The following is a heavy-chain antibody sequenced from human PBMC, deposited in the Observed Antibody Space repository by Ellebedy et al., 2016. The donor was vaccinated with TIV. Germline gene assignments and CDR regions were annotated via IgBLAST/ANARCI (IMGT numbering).Heavy chain of an antibody. V-gene: IGHV1-18*04. CDR3: ARFVDGDYEDY. CDR1: GYTFTSYG. D-gene: IGHD4-17*01. CDR2: ISAYNGNT. Sequence: AASVKVSCKASGYTFTSYGFSWVRQAPGQGLEWMGWISAYNGNTNYAQKLQGRVTLTTDTSTSTAYMELRSLRSDDTAVYYCARFVDGDYEDYWGQGALVTVSS. J-gene: IGHJ4*02.